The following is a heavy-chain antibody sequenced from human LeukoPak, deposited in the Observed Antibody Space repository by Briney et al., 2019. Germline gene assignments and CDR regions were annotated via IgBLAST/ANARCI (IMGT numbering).Heavy chain of an antibody. Sequence: SETLSLTCTVSGGSISSYYWSWIRQHPGEGLEWIGYIYYTGTTYYNPSLKSRLTISVDTSKNQFSLKLSPVTAADTAVYYCARSGAAWKPPTYFQDWGQGTLVTVSS. CDR2: IYYTGTT. D-gene: IGHD1-1*01. CDR1: GGSISSYY. CDR3: ARSGAAWKPPTYFQD. V-gene: IGHV4-59*06. J-gene: IGHJ1*01.